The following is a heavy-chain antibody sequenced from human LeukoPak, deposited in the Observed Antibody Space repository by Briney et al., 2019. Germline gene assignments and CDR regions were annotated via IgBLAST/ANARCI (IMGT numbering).Heavy chain of an antibody. J-gene: IGHJ4*02. CDR1: GFTFSSYG. CDR3: AKGSSGWYFDY. CDR2: ISYDGSNK. D-gene: IGHD6-19*01. V-gene: IGHV3-30*18. Sequence: GGSLRLSCAASGFTFSSYGMHWVRQAPGKGGEWVAVISYDGSNKYYADSVKGRFTISRDNSKNTLYLQMNSLRAEDTAVYYCAKGSSGWYFDYWGQGTLVTVSS.